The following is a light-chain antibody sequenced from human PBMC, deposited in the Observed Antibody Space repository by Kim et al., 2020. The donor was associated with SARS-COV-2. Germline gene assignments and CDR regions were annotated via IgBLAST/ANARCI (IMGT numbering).Light chain of an antibody. J-gene: IGLJ3*02. CDR2: GKN. CDR1: SLRSYY. Sequence: LGQTVRITCQGDSLRSYYASWYQQQPGQAPVLVIYGKNNRPSWIPDRFSGSSSGNTASLTITGAQAEDEADYYCNSRDSSGNHLGVFGGGTKLTVL. V-gene: IGLV3-19*01. CDR3: NSRDSSGNHLGV.